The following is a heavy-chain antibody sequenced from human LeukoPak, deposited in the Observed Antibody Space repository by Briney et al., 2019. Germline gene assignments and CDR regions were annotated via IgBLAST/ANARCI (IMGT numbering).Heavy chain of an antibody. J-gene: IGHJ3*02. Sequence: KPSETLSLTCTVSGGSISSSSYYWGWIRQPPGKGLEWIGSIYYSGSTYYNPSLKSRVTISVDTSKNQFSLKLSSVTAADTAVYYCARSTQLRYFDWLFDAFDIWGQGTMVTVSS. CDR2: IYYSGST. CDR1: GGSISSSSYY. V-gene: IGHV4-39*07. D-gene: IGHD3-9*01. CDR3: ARSTQLRYFDWLFDAFDI.